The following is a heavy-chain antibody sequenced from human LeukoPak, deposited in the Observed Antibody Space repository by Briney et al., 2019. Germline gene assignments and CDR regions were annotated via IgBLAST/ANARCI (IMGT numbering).Heavy chain of an antibody. CDR2: ISGSGGGT. D-gene: IGHD6-19*01. V-gene: IGHV3-23*01. J-gene: IGHJ3*02. CDR3: AKVPVRRQENDAFDI. CDR1: GFTFSSYA. Sequence: PGGSLRLSCAASGFTFSSYAMSWVRQAPGKGLEWVSAISGSGGGTYYADSVKGRFTISRDNSKNTLYLQMNSLRAEDTAVYYCAKVPVRRQENDAFDIWGQGTMVTVSS.